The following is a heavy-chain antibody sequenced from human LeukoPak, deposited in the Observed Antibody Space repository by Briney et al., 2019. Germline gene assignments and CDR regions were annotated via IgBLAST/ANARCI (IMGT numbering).Heavy chain of an antibody. V-gene: IGHV3-23*01. CDR3: AREPTGHFDY. CDR1: GFTFSSYA. D-gene: IGHD3-9*01. CDR2: ISGNGGST. J-gene: IGHJ4*02. Sequence: GGSLRLSCAAPGFTFSSYAMSWVRQTPGKGLEWVSAISGNGGSTYYADSVKGRVTISRDNSKSTLCLQMNSLRAEDTAVYYCAREPTGHFDYWGQGTLVTVSS.